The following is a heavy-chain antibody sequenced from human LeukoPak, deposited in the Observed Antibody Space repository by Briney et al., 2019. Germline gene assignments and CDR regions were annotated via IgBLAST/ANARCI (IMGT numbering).Heavy chain of an antibody. CDR2: IRYDGSNK. J-gene: IGHJ6*03. V-gene: IGHV3-30*02. CDR1: GFTFSSYG. D-gene: IGHD2-2*02. CDR3: AKEGRDIVVVPAAILYYYYYYMDV. Sequence: GGSLRLSCAASGFTFSSYGMHWVRQAPGKGLEWVAFIRYDGSNKYYADSVKGQFTISRDNSKNTLYLQMNSLRAEDTAVYYCAKEGRDIVVVPAAILYYYYYYMDVWGKGTTVTVSS.